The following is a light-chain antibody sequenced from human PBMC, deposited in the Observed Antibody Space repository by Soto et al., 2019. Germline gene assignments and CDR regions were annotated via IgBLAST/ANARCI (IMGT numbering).Light chain of an antibody. Sequence: DIQMTQSPSSLSASVGDRVTITCRASQTVTNFLHWYQQKPGKAPKLLISAASSLRAGVPSRFSGSGSGTVFTLTISSLQPEDFATYYCQQSYSSRRTFGPGTNVEV. V-gene: IGKV1-39*01. CDR1: QTVTNF. CDR2: AAS. CDR3: QQSYSSRRT. J-gene: IGKJ1*01.